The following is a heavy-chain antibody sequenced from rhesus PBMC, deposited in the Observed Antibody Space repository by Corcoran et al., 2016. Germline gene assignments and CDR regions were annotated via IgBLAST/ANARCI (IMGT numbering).Heavy chain of an antibody. CDR3: ARGCIVGTRRGRYFDY. V-gene: IGHV4-122*02. J-gene: IGHJ4*01. Sequence: QVQLQESGPGLVKPSETLSLTCAVSGGSISSGYYSLSGFRQPPGKGPEWIGYITYSGSTSYNPALKSRVTISRDTSKNQFSLKLSSVTAADTAVYYCARGCIVGTRRGRYFDYWGQGVLVTVSS. CDR1: GGSISSGYYS. CDR2: ITYSGST. D-gene: IGHD1-44*01.